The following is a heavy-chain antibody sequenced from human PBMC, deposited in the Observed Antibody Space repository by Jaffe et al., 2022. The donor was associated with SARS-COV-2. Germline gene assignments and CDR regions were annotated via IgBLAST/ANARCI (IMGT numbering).Heavy chain of an antibody. J-gene: IGHJ4*02. CDR2: IRSKANSYAT. CDR1: GFTFSGSA. V-gene: IGHV3-73*02. D-gene: IGHD6-19*01. Sequence: EVQLVESGGGLVQPGGSLKLSCAASGFTFSGSAMHWVRQASGKGLEWVGRIRSKANSYATAYAASVKGRFTISRDDSKNTAYLQMNSLKTEDTAVYYCTRPPSSGWPWGYWGQGTLVTVSS. CDR3: TRPPSSGWPWGY.